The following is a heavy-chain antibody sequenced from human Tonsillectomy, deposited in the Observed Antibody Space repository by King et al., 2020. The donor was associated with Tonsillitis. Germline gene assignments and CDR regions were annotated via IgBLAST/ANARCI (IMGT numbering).Heavy chain of an antibody. J-gene: IGHJ4*02. CDR1: DGSISSYY. CDR3: ARSPTYYDILSGYSALHYFEY. V-gene: IGHV4-59*08. Sequence: QVQLQESGPGLVKPSETLSLTCNVSDGSISSYYWSWMRQPPGKGLEWIGYVYYSGSTNSNPSLKSRVTISVDTSKNQFSLKLSSVTAADTAVYYCARSPTYYDILSGYSALHYFEYWGQGTLVTVSS. D-gene: IGHD3-9*01. CDR2: VYYSGST.